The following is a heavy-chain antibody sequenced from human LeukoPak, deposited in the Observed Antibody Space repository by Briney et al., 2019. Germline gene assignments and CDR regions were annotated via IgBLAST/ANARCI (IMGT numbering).Heavy chain of an antibody. CDR2: ISSSSSYI. CDR3: ARALRVQAPLAFDI. CDR1: GYTFSSYS. D-gene: IGHD2-2*01. Sequence: PGGSLRLSCAASGYTFSSYSMNWVRQAPGKGLEWVSSISSSSSYIYYADSVKGRFTISRDNAKNSLYLRMNSLRAEDTAVYYCARALRVQAPLAFDIWGQGTMVTLSS. J-gene: IGHJ3*02. V-gene: IGHV3-21*01.